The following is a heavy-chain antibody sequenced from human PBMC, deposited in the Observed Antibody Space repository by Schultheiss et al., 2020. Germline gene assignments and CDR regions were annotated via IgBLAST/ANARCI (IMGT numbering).Heavy chain of an antibody. V-gene: IGHV3-21*01. J-gene: IGHJ3*02. CDR2: ISSSSSYI. CDR1: GFTFSSYS. D-gene: IGHD6-6*01. Sequence: GESLKISCAASGFTFSSYSMNWVRQAPGKGLEWVSSISSSSSYIYYADSVKGRFTISRDNAKNSLYLQMNSLRAEDTAVYYCARDGSSSSGYDAFDIWGQGTMVTVSS. CDR3: ARDGSSSSGYDAFDI.